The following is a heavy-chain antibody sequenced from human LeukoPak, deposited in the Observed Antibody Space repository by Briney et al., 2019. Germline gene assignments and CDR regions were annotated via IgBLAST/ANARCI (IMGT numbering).Heavy chain of an antibody. CDR2: INPNSGGT. J-gene: IGHJ4*02. Sequence: AASVKVSCKASGYTFTGYYMHWVRQAPGQGLEWMGWINPNSGGTNYAQKFQGWVTMTTDTSTSTAYMELRSLRSDDTAVYYCARVVSLQLDYWGQGTLVTVSS. CDR1: GYTFTGYY. D-gene: IGHD2/OR15-2a*01. V-gene: IGHV1-2*04. CDR3: ARVVSLQLDY.